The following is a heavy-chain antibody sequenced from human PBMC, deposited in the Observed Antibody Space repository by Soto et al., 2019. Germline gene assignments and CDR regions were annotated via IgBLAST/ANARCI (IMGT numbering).Heavy chain of an antibody. CDR2: IYSGGST. Sequence: WGSLTLSCAASGFTVSSNYMSWVRQAPGEGLEWVSVIYSGGSTYYADSVKGRFTISRDNSKNTLYLQMNSLRAEDTAVYYCASDDRGFDYWGQGTLVTVSS. D-gene: IGHD3-10*01. CDR1: GFTVSSNY. CDR3: ASDDRGFDY. V-gene: IGHV3-53*01. J-gene: IGHJ4*02.